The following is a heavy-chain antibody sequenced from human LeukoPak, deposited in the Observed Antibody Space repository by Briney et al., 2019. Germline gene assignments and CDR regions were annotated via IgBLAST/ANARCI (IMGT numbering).Heavy chain of an antibody. CDR3: ARALDYYDSSGYHRHYFDY. D-gene: IGHD3-22*01. V-gene: IGHV1-2*02. J-gene: IGHJ4*02. Sequence: ASVKVSCKASGYIFTDYSMHWVRQAPGQGLEWMGWMNPNSGGTNYAQKFQGRVTMTRDTSISTAYMELSSLRSEDTAVYYCARALDYYDSSGYHRHYFDYWGQGTLVTVSS. CDR1: GYIFTDYS. CDR2: MNPNSGGT.